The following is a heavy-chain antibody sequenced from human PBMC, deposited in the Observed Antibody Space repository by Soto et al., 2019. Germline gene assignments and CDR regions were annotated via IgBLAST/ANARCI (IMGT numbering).Heavy chain of an antibody. J-gene: IGHJ4*02. CDR2: IFYNGTA. D-gene: IGHD6-19*01. CDR3: ARIGGWYDIDF. Sequence: PSETLSLTCSVSGGSVSSGSFHWSWIRQPPGKGLQFIGSIFYNGTANYSPSLKNRVSISIGTSQSQFFLQLISVAAADTAVYYCARIGGWYDIDFWGQGSLVTVSS. V-gene: IGHV4-61*01. CDR1: GGSVSSGSFH.